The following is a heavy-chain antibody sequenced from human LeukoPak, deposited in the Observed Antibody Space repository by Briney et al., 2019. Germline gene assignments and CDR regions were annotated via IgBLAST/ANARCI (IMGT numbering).Heavy chain of an antibody. V-gene: IGHV4-59*08. CDR1: GGSISSYY. CDR2: ISYSGST. Sequence: PSETLSLTCTVSGGSISSYYWSWIRQPPGKGLEWIGYISYSGSTNYNPSLKSRVTISVDTSKNQFSLKLSSVTAADTAVYYCARHGPHYEYYYYGMDVWGQGTTVTVSS. J-gene: IGHJ6*02. CDR3: ARHGPHYEYYYYGMDV. D-gene: IGHD4-17*01.